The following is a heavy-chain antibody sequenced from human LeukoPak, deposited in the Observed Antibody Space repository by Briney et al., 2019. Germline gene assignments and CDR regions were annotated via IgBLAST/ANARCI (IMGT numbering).Heavy chain of an antibody. CDR2: IIPILGIA. CDR1: GGTFSSYT. D-gene: IGHD3-10*01. J-gene: IGHJ4*02. CDR3: AREEYYNGCSFDY. V-gene: IGHV1-69*04. Sequence: SVKVSCKASGGTFSSYTISWVRQAPGQGLEWMGRIIPILGIANYAQKFQGRVTMTGDKSTSTAYMELSRLRSEDTAVYYCAREEYYNGCSFDYWGQGTLVTVSS.